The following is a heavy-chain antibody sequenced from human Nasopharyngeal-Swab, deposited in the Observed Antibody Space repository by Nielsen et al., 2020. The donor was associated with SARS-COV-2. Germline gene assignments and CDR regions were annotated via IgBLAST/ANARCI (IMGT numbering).Heavy chain of an antibody. CDR2: ISGSGGST. CDR1: GFTFSSYA. V-gene: IGHV3-23*01. D-gene: IGHD4-17*01. Sequence: GESLKISCAASGFTFSSYAMSWVRQAPGKGLDWVSAISGSGGSTYYADFVKGRFTISRDNSKNTLYLQMNSLRAEDTAVYYCAKENGDSNYYYGMDVWGQGTTVTVSS. J-gene: IGHJ6*02. CDR3: AKENGDSNYYYGMDV.